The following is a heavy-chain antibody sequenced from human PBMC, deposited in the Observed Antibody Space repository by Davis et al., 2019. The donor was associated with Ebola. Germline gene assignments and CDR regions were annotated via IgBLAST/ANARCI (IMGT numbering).Heavy chain of an antibody. CDR2: IWYDGSNK. J-gene: IGHJ6*02. CDR1: GFTFSSYG. Sequence: PGGSLRLSCAASGFTFSSYGMHWVRQAPGKGLEWVAVIWYDGSNKYYADSVKGRFTISRDNSKNTLYLQMNSLRAEDTAVYYCARDLGRNPLYYYYGMDVWGQGTTVTVSS. V-gene: IGHV3-33*01. CDR3: ARDLGRNPLYYYYGMDV.